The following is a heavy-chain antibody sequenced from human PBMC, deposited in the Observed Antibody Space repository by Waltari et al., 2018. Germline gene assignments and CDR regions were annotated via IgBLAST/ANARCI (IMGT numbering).Heavy chain of an antibody. D-gene: IGHD3-10*01. CDR3: ARKRRRGSGSFEY. Sequence: QVQLQQTGAGLLRPSEPLSLTCDVSCPPLSGSPWNWVRQSPEKGLQWLGEISNIGATNYNPSLQGRVTISIDTSRNQFSLNLASVTAADTAVYYCARKRRRGSGSFEYWGQGTPVTVSS. J-gene: IGHJ4*02. V-gene: IGHV4-34*02. CDR2: ISNIGAT. CDR1: CPPLSGSP.